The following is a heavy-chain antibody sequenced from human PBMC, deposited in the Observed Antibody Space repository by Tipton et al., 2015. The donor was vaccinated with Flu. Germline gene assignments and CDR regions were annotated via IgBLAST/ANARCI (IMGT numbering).Heavy chain of an antibody. D-gene: IGHD6-13*01. J-gene: IGHJ4*02. V-gene: IGHV4-31*01. CDR1: GGSISSGGYY. CDR3: ARGVAAAGTSYYFDY. CDR2: IYYSGST. Sequence: LRLSCTVSGGSISSGGYYWSWIRQHPGKGLEWIGYIYYSGSTYYNPSLKSLVTISVDTSKNQFSLKLSSVTAADTAVYYCARGVAAAGTSYYFDYWDQGTLVTVSS.